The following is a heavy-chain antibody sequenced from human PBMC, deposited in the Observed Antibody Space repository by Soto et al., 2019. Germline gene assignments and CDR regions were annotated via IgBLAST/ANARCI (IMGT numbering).Heavy chain of an antibody. J-gene: IGHJ5*01. V-gene: IGHV3-30-3*01. CDR1: GFTFNNYA. Sequence: PGGSLRLSCAASGFTFNNYAMHWVRQAPGKGLEWVAVTSYDGSNRYYADSVKGRFTISRDNSKNTLYVQMSSLRPEDTALYFCARDTRYSSGCYDSWGQGTLVTVSS. D-gene: IGHD6-19*01. CDR2: TSYDGSNR. CDR3: ARDTRYSSGCYDS.